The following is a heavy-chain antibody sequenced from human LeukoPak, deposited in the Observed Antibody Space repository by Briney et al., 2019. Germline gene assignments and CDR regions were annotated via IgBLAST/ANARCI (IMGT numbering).Heavy chain of an antibody. D-gene: IGHD2-2*01. Sequence: ASVKVSCKASGYTFTSYGISWVRQAPGQGLEWMGWISAYNGNTNYAQKLQGRVTMTTDTSTSTAYMELRSLRSDDTVVYYCARDFEYCSSTSCRDGGYWGQGTLVTVSS. V-gene: IGHV1-18*01. CDR1: GYTFTSYG. CDR2: ISAYNGNT. CDR3: ARDFEYCSSTSCRDGGY. J-gene: IGHJ4*02.